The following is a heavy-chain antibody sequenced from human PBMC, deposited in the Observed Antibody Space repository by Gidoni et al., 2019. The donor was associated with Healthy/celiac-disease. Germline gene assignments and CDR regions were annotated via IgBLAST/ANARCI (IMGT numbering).Heavy chain of an antibody. CDR1: GGSISSGSYY. Sequence: QAQPQEAGPGLVKASETLSLTCTVSGGSISSGSYYWGWIRQPPGKGLEWIGSIYSSGSTCYTPSLTRRVTISVDTSKTQFSLQLSSVTAADTAVYYCARPDGSYFAYWGQGTLVTVSS. CDR3: ARPDGSYFAY. V-gene: IGHV4-39*01. CDR2: IYSSGST. J-gene: IGHJ4*02. D-gene: IGHD1-26*01.